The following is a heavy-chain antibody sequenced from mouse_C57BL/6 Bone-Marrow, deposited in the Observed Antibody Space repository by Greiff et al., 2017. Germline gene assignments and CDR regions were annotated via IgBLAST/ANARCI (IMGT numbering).Heavy chain of an antibody. J-gene: IGHJ1*03. CDR3: VRHDYYGRYFDV. V-gene: IGHV10-1*01. D-gene: IGHD1-2*01. CDR2: IRSKSNNYAT. Sequence: EVQLVESGGGLVQPKGSLKLSCAASGFSFNTYAMNWVRQAPGKGLEWVARIRSKSNNYATYYADSVKDRFTISRDDSESMLYLQMNNLKTEVTAMYYCVRHDYYGRYFDVWGTGTTVTVSS. CDR1: GFSFNTYA.